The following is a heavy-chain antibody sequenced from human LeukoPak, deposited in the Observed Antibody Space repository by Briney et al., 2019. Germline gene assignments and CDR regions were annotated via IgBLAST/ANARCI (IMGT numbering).Heavy chain of an antibody. CDR2: ISASGGST. V-gene: IGHV3-23*01. J-gene: IGHJ5*02. D-gene: IGHD3-3*01. CDR3: VRGPFWSGYFGL. CDR1: GFTFSSSA. Sequence: GGSLRLSCAASGFTFSSSAMSWVRQVPGKGLEWVSGISASGGSTSYADSVRGRFTISRDNAKNSLYLQMNSLRAEDTAVYYCVRGPFWSGYFGLWGQGTLVTVSS.